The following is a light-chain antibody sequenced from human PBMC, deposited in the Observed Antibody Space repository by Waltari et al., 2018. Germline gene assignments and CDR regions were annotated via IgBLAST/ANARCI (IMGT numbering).Light chain of an antibody. CDR1: QSVSNY. CDR2: DAS. CDR3: QLRYSWPPKFT. V-gene: IGKV3-11*01. J-gene: IGKJ3*01. Sequence: EIVLTQSPATLSLSPGERATLSCEASQSVSNYLAWYQQKRGQTHRLLIYDASNRATGIPARFSGSGSGTDFTLTISGLEPEDSAVYYCQLRYSWPPKFTFGPGTKVEIK.